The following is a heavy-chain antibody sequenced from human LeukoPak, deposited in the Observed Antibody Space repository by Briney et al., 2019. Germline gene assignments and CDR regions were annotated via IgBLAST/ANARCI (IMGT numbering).Heavy chain of an antibody. V-gene: IGHV1-18*01. CDR3: ARNPYSGSYYEEGYFDY. CDR2: ISAYNGNT. Sequence: GASVKVSCKASGYTFTSYGISWVRQAPGQGLEWMGWISAYNGNTNYAQKLQGRVTMTTDTSTSTAYMELRSLRSDDTAVYYCARNPYSGSYYEEGYFDYWGQGTLVTVSS. J-gene: IGHJ4*02. D-gene: IGHD1-26*01. CDR1: GYTFTSYG.